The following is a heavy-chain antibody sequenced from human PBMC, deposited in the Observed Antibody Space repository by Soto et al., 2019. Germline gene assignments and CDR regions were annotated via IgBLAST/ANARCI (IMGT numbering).Heavy chain of an antibody. CDR1: GGSINSYW. CDR2: VYSSGTT. V-gene: IGHV4-4*07. D-gene: IGHD3-10*01. CDR3: ASDIGSYAYGEGY. Sequence: SETLSLTCIVSGGSINSYWWSWIRQPAGKGLEWIGRVYSSGTTDYNPSLNSRATMSVETSKNQFSLKLSSVTAADTAVYYCASDIGSYAYGEGYWGQGIQVTVSS. J-gene: IGHJ4*02.